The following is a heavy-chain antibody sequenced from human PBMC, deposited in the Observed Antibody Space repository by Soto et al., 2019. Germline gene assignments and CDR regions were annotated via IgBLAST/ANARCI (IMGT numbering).Heavy chain of an antibody. CDR2: IYPGDSDT. J-gene: IGHJ4*02. CDR1: GYRFSSYW. CDR3: ARHGYCTNGVCYINY. D-gene: IGHD2-8*01. V-gene: IGHV5-51*01. Sequence: GASLKISCQGTGYRFSSYWIGWVRQMPGKGLEWMGIIYPGDSDTRYSPSFQGQVTISADKSISTAYLQWSSLKASDTAMYYCARHGYCTNGVCYINYWGQGTLVTVSS.